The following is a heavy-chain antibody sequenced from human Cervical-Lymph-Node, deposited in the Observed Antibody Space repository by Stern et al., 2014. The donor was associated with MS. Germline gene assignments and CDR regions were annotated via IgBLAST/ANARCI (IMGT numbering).Heavy chain of an antibody. CDR1: GYTFTHYA. D-gene: IGHD2-15*01. CDR3: AKVPVATPAFDI. Sequence: VQLVQSGSGLEKPGASVKVSCTASGYTFTHYALNWVRQAPGQGLEWIGWINNNTRNPTYGRGVTGRFVFSMDNSVSTVCQHISRLKTEDTATYYCAKVPVATPAFDIWGQGTMVTVSS. J-gene: IGHJ3*02. V-gene: IGHV7-4-1*02. CDR2: INNNTRNP.